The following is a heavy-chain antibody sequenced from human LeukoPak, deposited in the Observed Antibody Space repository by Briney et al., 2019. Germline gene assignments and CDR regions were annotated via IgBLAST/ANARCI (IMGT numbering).Heavy chain of an antibody. V-gene: IGHV3-48*04. D-gene: IGHD4-17*01. CDR2: ISSSGGTV. J-gene: IGHJ4*02. CDR1: GFTFSSHG. Sequence: GGSLRLSCAASGFTFSSHGMGWVRQAPGKGLEWVSYISSSGGTVYYTDSVKGRFTVSRDNAKNSLYLQMNSLRAEDTAVYYCARIMTTVTRLDYWGPGTLVTISS. CDR3: ARIMTTVTRLDY.